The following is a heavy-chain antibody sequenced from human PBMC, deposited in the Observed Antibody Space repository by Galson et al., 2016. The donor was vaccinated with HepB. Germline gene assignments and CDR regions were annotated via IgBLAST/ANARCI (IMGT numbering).Heavy chain of an antibody. CDR1: GFTFSDYW. D-gene: IGHD2/OR15-2a*01. Sequence: SLRLSCAASGFTFSDYWMIWVRQAPGQGLEWVASTSREGSEEHYVDSVKGLFTISRDNGKNSLYLQMNSLRDEDTAVYYCGRNLRFPRGHWGQGTLITVSS. CDR2: TSREGSEE. CDR3: GRNLRFPRGH. V-gene: IGHV3-7*01. J-gene: IGHJ4*02.